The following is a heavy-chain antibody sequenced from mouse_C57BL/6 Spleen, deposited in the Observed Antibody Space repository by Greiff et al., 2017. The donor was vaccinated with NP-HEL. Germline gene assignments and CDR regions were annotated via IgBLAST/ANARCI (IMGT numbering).Heavy chain of an antibody. D-gene: IGHD1-1*01. CDR1: GYAFTNYL. CDR3: ARSYYASRGYFDY. V-gene: IGHV1-54*01. Sequence: VQLQQSGAELVRPGTSVKVSCKASGYAFTNYLIEWVKQRPGQGLEWIGVINPRSGGTNYNEKFKGKATLTADKSSSTAYMQLSSLTSEDSAVYFCARSYYASRGYFDYWGQGTTLTVSS. J-gene: IGHJ2*01. CDR2: INPRSGGT.